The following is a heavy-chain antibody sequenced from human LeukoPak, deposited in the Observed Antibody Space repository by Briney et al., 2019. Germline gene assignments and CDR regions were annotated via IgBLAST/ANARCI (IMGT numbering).Heavy chain of an antibody. J-gene: IGHJ5*02. D-gene: IGHD2-21*01. CDR3: ARFYSGFDP. CDR1: GGSISSSSYY. Sequence: SETLSLTCTVSGGSISSSSYYWGWIRQPPGKGLEWIGEINHSGSTNYNPSLKSRVTISVDTSKNQFSLKLSSVTAADTAVYYCARFYSGFDPWGQGTLVTVSS. CDR2: INHSGST. V-gene: IGHV4-39*07.